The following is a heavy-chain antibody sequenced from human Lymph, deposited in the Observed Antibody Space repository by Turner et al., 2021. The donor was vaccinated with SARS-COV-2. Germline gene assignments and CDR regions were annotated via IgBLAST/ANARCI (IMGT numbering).Heavy chain of an antibody. J-gene: IGHJ6*02. Sequence: QVQLVESGGGVVQPGGSLGLSCAASGFTFGSYAMHWVRQAPGKGLEWVAVISYDGSNKNYADSVKGRFTISRDNSKNTLYLQMNSLRAEDTAVYYCARDDREFWSGYYTHYYYYGMDVWGQGTTVTVSS. CDR1: GFTFGSYA. V-gene: IGHV3-30*04. CDR2: ISYDGSNK. D-gene: IGHD3-3*01. CDR3: ARDDREFWSGYYTHYYYYGMDV.